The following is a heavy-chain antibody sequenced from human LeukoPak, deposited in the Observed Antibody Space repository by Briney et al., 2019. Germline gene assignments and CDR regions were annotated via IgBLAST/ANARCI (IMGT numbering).Heavy chain of an antibody. CDR1: GFTFSSYE. Sequence: GGSLRLSCAASGFTFSSYEMNWVRQAPGKGLECVSYISSSDSTIYYADSVKGRFTISRDNAKNSLYLQMNSLRAEDTAVYYCARESRSSSSFDYWGQGTLVTVSS. J-gene: IGHJ4*02. V-gene: IGHV3-48*03. CDR2: ISSSDSTI. D-gene: IGHD6-13*01. CDR3: ARESRSSSSFDY.